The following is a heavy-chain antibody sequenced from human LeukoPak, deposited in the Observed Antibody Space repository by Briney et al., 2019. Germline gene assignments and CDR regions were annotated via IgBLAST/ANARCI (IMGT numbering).Heavy chain of an antibody. Sequence: GGSLRLSCAASGFTFSSYSMNWVRQAPGKGLEWVPSISSSSSYIYYADSVKGRFTISRDNAKNSLYLQMNSLRAEDTAVYYCARDSDSSGYYYGAFDYWGQGTLVTVSS. CDR1: GFTFSSYS. CDR2: ISSSSSYI. J-gene: IGHJ4*02. V-gene: IGHV3-21*01. D-gene: IGHD3-22*01. CDR3: ARDSDSSGYYYGAFDY.